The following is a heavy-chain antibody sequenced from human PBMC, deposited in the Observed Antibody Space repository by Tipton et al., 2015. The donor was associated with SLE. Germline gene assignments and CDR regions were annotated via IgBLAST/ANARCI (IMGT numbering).Heavy chain of an antibody. J-gene: IGHJ3*02. V-gene: IGHV4-59*02. Sequence: LRLSCTISGGSVGESHWSWIRQPPVKGLEWIGYIHYRGRTDYSPSLKSRVSISIDTSKNQFSLKWNSLTAADTGVYYCAGGRVRDIWGQGTMVTVSS. CDR1: GGSVGESH. CDR3: AGGRVRDI. D-gene: IGHD4-23*01. CDR2: IHYRGRT.